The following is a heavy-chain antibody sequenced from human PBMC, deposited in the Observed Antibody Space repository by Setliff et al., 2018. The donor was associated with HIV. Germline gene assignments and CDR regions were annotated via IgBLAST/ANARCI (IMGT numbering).Heavy chain of an antibody. Sequence: GGSLRLSCTASQFAFTSYWMTWVRQAPGKGLEWVATIKQGGNDKYYVDSVKGRVTIARDNAQNSLYLQMNSLRAEDTAVYYCARDGYRYGFFDYWGQGTLVTVSS. CDR3: ARDGYRYGFFDY. V-gene: IGHV3-7*01. CDR1: QFAFTSYW. CDR2: IKQGGNDK. D-gene: IGHD5-18*01. J-gene: IGHJ4*02.